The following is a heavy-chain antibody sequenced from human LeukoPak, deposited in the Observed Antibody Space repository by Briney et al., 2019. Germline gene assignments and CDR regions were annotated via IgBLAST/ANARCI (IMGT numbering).Heavy chain of an antibody. J-gene: IGHJ4*02. Sequence: GGSLRLSCAASGFTFSSYWMSWVRQAPGKGLEWVANIKQDGSEKYYVDSVKGRFTISRDNDKNSLFLQMTSLRAEDTAVYYCARVGGRYSPPGYWGQGTLVTVSS. CDR3: ARVGGRYSPPGY. CDR1: GFTFSSYW. V-gene: IGHV3-7*01. D-gene: IGHD3-16*02. CDR2: IKQDGSEK.